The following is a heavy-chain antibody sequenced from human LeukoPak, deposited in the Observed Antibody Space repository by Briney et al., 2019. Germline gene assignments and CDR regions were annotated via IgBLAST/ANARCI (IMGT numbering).Heavy chain of an antibody. Sequence: PSETLSLTCTVSGGSISSGGYYWSWIRQHPGKGLEWIGYIYYSGSTYYNPSLKSRVTISVDTSKNQFSLKLSSVTAADTAVYYCARAVLVGATFYDAFDIWGQGTMVTVSS. D-gene: IGHD1-26*01. V-gene: IGHV4-31*03. CDR3: ARAVLVGATFYDAFDI. J-gene: IGHJ3*02. CDR2: IYYSGST. CDR1: GGSISSGGYY.